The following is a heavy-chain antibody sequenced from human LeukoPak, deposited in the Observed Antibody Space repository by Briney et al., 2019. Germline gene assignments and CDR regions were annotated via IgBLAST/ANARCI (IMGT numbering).Heavy chain of an antibody. J-gene: IGHJ3*01. V-gene: IGHV3-23*01. CDR2: ISGSGGST. CDR3: AKDRGFSGSSTFDF. D-gene: IGHD1-26*01. Sequence: GGSLRLSCAASGFIFSSYAMSWVRQAPGKGLEWVSGISGSGGSTFFADSVKGRFTISRDSSKNTLNLQMNSLRAEDTAVYYCAKDRGFSGSSTFDFWGQGTMVTVSS. CDR1: GFIFSSYA.